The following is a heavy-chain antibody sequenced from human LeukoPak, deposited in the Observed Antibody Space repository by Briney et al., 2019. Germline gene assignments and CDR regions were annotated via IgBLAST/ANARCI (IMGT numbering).Heavy chain of an antibody. V-gene: IGHV3-21*01. J-gene: IGHJ6*04. CDR3: AELGITMIGGV. D-gene: IGHD3-10*02. CDR1: GFSLNFYS. CDR2: ISNTGGYI. Sequence: PGGSLRLSCAASGFSLNFYSMNWVRQAPGKGLEWVSSISNTGGYIYYADSVKGRFTISRDNAKNSLYLQMNSLRAEDTAVYYCAELGITMIGGVWGKGTTVTISS.